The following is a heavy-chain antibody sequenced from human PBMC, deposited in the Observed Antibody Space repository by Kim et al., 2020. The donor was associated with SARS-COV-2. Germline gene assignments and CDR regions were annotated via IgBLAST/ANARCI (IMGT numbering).Heavy chain of an antibody. J-gene: IGHJ4*02. V-gene: IGHV2-70*01. CDR3: ARTIAVAGTPYFDY. D-gene: IGHD6-19*01. Sequence: NTTLKTRLTISKDTSKNQVVLTMTNMDPVDTATYYCARTIAVAGTPYFDYWGQGTLVTVSS.